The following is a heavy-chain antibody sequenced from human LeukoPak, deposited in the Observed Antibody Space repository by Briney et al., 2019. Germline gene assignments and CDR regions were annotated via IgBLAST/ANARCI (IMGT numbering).Heavy chain of an antibody. CDR2: IKNDGSST. V-gene: IGHV3-74*01. Sequence: GGSLRLSCAASGVTFSRYWMHWVRQAPGKGLVWVSRIKNDGSSTTYADAVKGRFTISRDNAKNTLYLQMNSLRAEDTAVYYCAKDPRVWSGELLPYYFDYWGQGTLVTVSS. D-gene: IGHD1-26*01. CDR1: GVTFSRYW. J-gene: IGHJ4*02. CDR3: AKDPRVWSGELLPYYFDY.